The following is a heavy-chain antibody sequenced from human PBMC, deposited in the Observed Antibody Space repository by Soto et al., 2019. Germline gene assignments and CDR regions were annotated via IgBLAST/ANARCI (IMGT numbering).Heavy chain of an antibody. J-gene: IGHJ3*02. CDR3: ARDIRDRVVRGVMVAFDI. CDR1: GFTFSRYG. CDR2: IWYEGSNI. V-gene: IGHV3-33*01. Sequence: QVQLVESGGGVVQPGRSLRLSCAASGFTFSRYGMLWVRQAPGTGLEWVAVIWYEGSNIYYADSVKGRFTISRDNSKNTLYMQRNSVRAEDTTVYYCARDIRDRVVRGVMVAFDIWGQGTMVTVSS. D-gene: IGHD3-10*01.